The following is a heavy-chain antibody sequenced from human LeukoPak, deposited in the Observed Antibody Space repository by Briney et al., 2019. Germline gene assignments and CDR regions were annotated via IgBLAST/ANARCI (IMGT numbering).Heavy chain of an antibody. V-gene: IGHV4-34*01. CDR2: INHSGST. CDR1: GWSFSGYY. J-gene: IGHJ4*02. D-gene: IGHD6-19*01. CDR3: AKVRGSGWSEFDY. Sequence: PSETLSLTCAAYGWSFSGYYWSWIRQPPGKGLEWIGEINHSGSTNYNPSLKSRVTISVDKSKDQFSLKLGSVTAAATAVYYCAKVRGSGWSEFDYWGQGTLVTVSS.